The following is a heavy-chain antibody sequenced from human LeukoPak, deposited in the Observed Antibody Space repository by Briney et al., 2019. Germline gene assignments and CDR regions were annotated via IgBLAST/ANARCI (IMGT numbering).Heavy chain of an antibody. CDR3: AKVTPVGKVWSGHQC. Sequence: GGSLRLSCAASGFTFSTYAMSWVRQTPGKGLEWVSAITGGGDGTYYADSVKGRFTISRDNSKNTLYLQMNSLRAEDTAVYYCAKVTPVGKVWSGHQCWGQGTLVTVSS. V-gene: IGHV3-23*01. CDR1: GFTFSTYA. D-gene: IGHD3-3*01. CDR2: ITGGGDGT. J-gene: IGHJ1*01.